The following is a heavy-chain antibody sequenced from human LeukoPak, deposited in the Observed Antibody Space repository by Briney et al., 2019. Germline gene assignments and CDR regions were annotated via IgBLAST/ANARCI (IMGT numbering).Heavy chain of an antibody. Sequence: QPGGSLRLSCAASGFSFSSYWMHWVRQTPGKGLVWVSHINSDGSIKGYADSVKGRFTISRDNAKNTLYLEMNSLRAVDTAMYYCARVRSSGWYDWGCDYWGQGTLVTVSS. D-gene: IGHD6-19*01. CDR3: ARVRSSGWYDWGCDY. CDR2: INSDGSIK. CDR1: GFSFSSYW. J-gene: IGHJ4*02. V-gene: IGHV3-74*01.